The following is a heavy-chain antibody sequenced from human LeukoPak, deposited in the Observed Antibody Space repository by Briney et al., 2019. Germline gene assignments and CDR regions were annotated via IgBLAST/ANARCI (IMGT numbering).Heavy chain of an antibody. CDR1: GFTFNTYW. J-gene: IGHJ3*02. Sequence: GGSLRLSCAASGFTFNTYWMSWVRQAPGKGLEWVANIRQDGNEKYYVDSVKGRFTTSRDNAKNSLYLQMNSLRAEDTAVYFCARPLGYCSGGSCFPFDIWGQGTVVTVSS. CDR3: ARPLGYCSGGSCFPFDI. D-gene: IGHD2-15*01. V-gene: IGHV3-7*01. CDR2: IRQDGNEK.